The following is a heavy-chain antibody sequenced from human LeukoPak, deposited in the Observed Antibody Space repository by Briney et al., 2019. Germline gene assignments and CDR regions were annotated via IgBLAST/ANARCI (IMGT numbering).Heavy chain of an antibody. D-gene: IGHD3-22*01. CDR3: AREGTMTGDY. V-gene: IGHV1-69*05. CDR2: IIPIFGTA. Sequence: SVKVSCKASGGTLSSYAISWVRQAPGQGLEWMGGIIPIFGTANYAQKFQGRVTITTDESTSTAYVELSSLRSEDTAVYYCAREGTMTGDYWGQGTLVTVSS. J-gene: IGHJ4*02. CDR1: GGTLSSYA.